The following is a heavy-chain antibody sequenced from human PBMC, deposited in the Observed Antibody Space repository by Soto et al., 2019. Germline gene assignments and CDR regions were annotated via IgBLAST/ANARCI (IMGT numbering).Heavy chain of an antibody. D-gene: IGHD4-17*01. J-gene: IGHJ3*02. CDR3: ARDVAQEQTPVPTRRAFDI. Sequence: QVQLVQSGAEVKKPGASVKVSCKASGYTFTSYGISWVRQAPGQGLEWMGWISAYNGNTNYAQKLQGRVTMTTDTXXSXAXXEPRSLRSDDTAVYYCARDVAQEQTPVPTRRAFDIWGQGTMVTVSS. CDR2: ISAYNGNT. CDR1: GYTFTSYG. V-gene: IGHV1-18*01.